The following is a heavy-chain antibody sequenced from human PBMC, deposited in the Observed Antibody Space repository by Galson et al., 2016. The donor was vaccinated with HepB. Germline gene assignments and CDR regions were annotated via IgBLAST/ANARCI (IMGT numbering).Heavy chain of an antibody. V-gene: IGHV6-1*01. CDR3: AKGVRFGSLDY. J-gene: IGHJ4*02. Sequence: CAISGDSVSSNSAAWNWLRQSPSRGLEWLGRSYYRARWYNDYAVSVKSRITINPDTSKNQFSLHLNSVTPEETAVYYCAKGVRFGSLDYWGQGTLVTVSS. CDR2: SYYRARWYN. D-gene: IGHD3-10*01. CDR1: GDSVSSNSAA.